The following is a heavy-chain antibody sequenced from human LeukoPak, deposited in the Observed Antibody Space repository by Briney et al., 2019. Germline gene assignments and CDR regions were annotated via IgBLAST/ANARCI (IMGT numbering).Heavy chain of an antibody. J-gene: IGHJ4*02. CDR1: GFTFSSYA. CDR2: ISGSGGNT. Sequence: GASLRLSCAASGFTFSSYAMSWVRQAPGKGLEWVSVISGSGGNTYYADSMKGRFTISRDNSKNTLYLQMNSLRAEDTAIYYCAKDGKGAPVAGTGYFDYWGQGTLVTVSS. D-gene: IGHD6-19*01. CDR3: AKDGKGAPVAGTGYFDY. V-gene: IGHV3-23*01.